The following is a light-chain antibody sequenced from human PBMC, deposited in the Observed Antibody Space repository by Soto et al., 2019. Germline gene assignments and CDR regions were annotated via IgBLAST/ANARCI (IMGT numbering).Light chain of an antibody. J-gene: IGKJ4*01. V-gene: IGKV1-9*01. CDR2: AAS. CDR1: QGISSY. Sequence: DIQLTQSPSFLSASVGDRVTITCRASQGISSYLAWYQQKAGKAPKLLIYAASTLQSGVPSRFSGSGSGTEFTLTISSLQPEDFATYYCQQLKSYPLTFGGGNKVEIK. CDR3: QQLKSYPLT.